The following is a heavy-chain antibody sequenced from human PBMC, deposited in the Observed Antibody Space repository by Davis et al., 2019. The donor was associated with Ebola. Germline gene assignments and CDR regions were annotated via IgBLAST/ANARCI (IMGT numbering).Heavy chain of an antibody. Sequence: SLKTSCASSGFIFSSYAMSWVRDAPGKGLEWVATISGSGGSTYYADSVKGRFTISRDNAKNTLYLQMNRLSAEDTDVYYCARDHWPGVNAFDYWGQGTLVTVSS. D-gene: IGHD3-10*01. CDR1: GFIFSSYA. CDR3: ARDHWPGVNAFDY. J-gene: IGHJ4*02. V-gene: IGHV3-23*01. CDR2: ISGSGGST.